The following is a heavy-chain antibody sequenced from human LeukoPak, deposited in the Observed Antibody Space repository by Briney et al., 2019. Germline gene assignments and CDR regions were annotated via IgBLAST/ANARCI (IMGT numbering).Heavy chain of an antibody. D-gene: IGHD3-10*01. Sequence: GASVTVSCTASSYTFTVYYMHWVRQAPGQGLEWMGWINPNSGGTNYAQKFQGRVTMTRDTSISTAYTELSRLRSDDTAVYYCARAIWFGELCWFDPWGQGTLVTVSS. CDR1: SYTFTVYY. J-gene: IGHJ5*02. CDR3: ARAIWFGELCWFDP. CDR2: INPNSGGT. V-gene: IGHV1-2*02.